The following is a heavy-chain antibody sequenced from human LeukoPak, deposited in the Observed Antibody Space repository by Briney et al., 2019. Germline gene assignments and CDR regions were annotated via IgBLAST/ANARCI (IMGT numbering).Heavy chain of an antibody. CDR3: ARGPNTAGNYRAFDL. CDR2: IYTSGST. CDR1: GGSISSYY. D-gene: IGHD4-11*01. J-gene: IGHJ3*01. Sequence: PSETLSLTCTVSGGSISSYYWSWIRQPAGKGLEWIGRIYTSGSTNYNPSLKSRVTMSVDTSKNQFSLKLSSVTAADTAAYYCARGPNTAGNYRAFDLWGQGTKVTVSS. V-gene: IGHV4-4*07.